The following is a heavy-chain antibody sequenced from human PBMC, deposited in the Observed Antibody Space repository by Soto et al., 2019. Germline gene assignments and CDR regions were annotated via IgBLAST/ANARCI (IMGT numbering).Heavy chain of an antibody. D-gene: IGHD3-10*01. CDR3: ARVNSGYYGSTRYHTIDP. Sequence: SETLSLTCTVSGSSITSHYWSWIRQPPGKGLEWIGDISYSGSTTYNPSLRSRVTISLDTSKTQFSLNLRSVTAADTALYFCARVNSGYYGSTRYHTIDPWGQGTLVTVSS. V-gene: IGHV4-59*11. CDR2: ISYSGST. CDR1: GSSITSHY. J-gene: IGHJ5*02.